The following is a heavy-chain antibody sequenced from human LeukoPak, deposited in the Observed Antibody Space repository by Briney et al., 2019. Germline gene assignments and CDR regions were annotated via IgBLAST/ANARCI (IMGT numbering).Heavy chain of an antibody. Sequence: PGGSLRLSCAASGFTFSSYGMHWVRQAPGKGLEWVAVIWYDGSNKYYADSVKGRFTISRDNAKNSLYLQMNSLRAEDTAVYYCARDLRDFWSGYYGHWGQGTLVTVSS. V-gene: IGHV3-33*01. CDR2: IWYDGSNK. CDR3: ARDLRDFWSGYYGH. J-gene: IGHJ4*02. D-gene: IGHD3-3*01. CDR1: GFTFSSYG.